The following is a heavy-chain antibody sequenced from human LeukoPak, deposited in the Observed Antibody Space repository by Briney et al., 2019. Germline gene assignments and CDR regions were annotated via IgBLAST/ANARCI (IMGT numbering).Heavy chain of an antibody. D-gene: IGHD3-3*01. Sequence: SVTVSCKASGGTFSSYAISWVRQAPGQGLEWMGRIIPILGIANYAQKFQGRVTITADKSTSTAYMELSSLRSEDTAVYYCASILDFWSGHADWFDHWGQGTLVTVSS. CDR2: IIPILGIA. CDR1: GGTFSSYA. CDR3: ASILDFWSGHADWFDH. J-gene: IGHJ5*02. V-gene: IGHV1-69*04.